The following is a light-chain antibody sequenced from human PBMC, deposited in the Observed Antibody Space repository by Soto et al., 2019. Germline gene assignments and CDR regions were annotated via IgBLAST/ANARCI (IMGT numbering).Light chain of an antibody. J-gene: IGKJ1*01. Sequence: EVVLAQSPRTLSLSPGERATLSCRASQTVGTTYLAWYQHKSGQAPRLLIYGASTRATGIPDRFSGSRSGTDFTLTISRLEPEDFAVYFCQLYGSSRWTFGQGTKVDIK. CDR1: QTVGTTY. V-gene: IGKV3-20*01. CDR2: GAS. CDR3: QLYGSSRWT.